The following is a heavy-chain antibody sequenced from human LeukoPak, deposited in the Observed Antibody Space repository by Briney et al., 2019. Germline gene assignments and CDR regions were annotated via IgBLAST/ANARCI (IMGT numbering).Heavy chain of an antibody. Sequence: GGSLRLSCAASGFTFSSYWMSWVRQAPGEGLEWVDNIKQDGSEKYYVDSVKGRFTISRDNAKNSLYLQMNSLRAEDTAVYYCARTYSSPYFDYWGQGTLVTVSS. CDR2: IKQDGSEK. CDR1: GFTFSSYW. V-gene: IGHV3-7*01. J-gene: IGHJ4*02. D-gene: IGHD6-19*01. CDR3: ARTYSSPYFDY.